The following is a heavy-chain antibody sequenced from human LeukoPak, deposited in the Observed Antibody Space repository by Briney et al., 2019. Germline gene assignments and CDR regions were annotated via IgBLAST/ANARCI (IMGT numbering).Heavy chain of an antibody. Sequence: AGGSLRLSCAASGFTFSGYAMHWVRQAPGKGLEWVAVIYSDESNEYYADSVKYRFTTSRDNSKNTLYLQMNSLSVEATAVYYCARVGYYASGPFSYFDYWGQGTLVIVSS. CDR3: ARVGYYASGPFSYFDY. J-gene: IGHJ4*02. CDR2: IYSDESNE. V-gene: IGHV3-30-3*01. CDR1: GFTFSGYA. D-gene: IGHD3-10*01.